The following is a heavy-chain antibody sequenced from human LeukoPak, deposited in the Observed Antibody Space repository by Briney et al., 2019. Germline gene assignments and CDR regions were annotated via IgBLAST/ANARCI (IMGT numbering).Heavy chain of an antibody. CDR3: ASDHKSITMRKGQYFDN. Sequence: SETLSLTCTVSGGSINSGTYCWGWIRQPPGKGLEWIASMYHDGRTSYNPSLESRVTISIDTSTNQFSLKLSSVTAADTAVYYCASDHKSITMRKGQYFDNWGQGVLVTVSS. D-gene: IGHD1-14*01. CDR1: GGSINSGTYC. J-gene: IGHJ4*02. CDR2: MYHDGRT. V-gene: IGHV4-39*01.